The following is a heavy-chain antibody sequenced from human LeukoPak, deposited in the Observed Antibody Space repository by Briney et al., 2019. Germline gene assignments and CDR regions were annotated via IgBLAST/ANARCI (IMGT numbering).Heavy chain of an antibody. CDR3: ARDSRVGYYGSGSPFDY. D-gene: IGHD3-10*01. Sequence: GASVKVSCKASGYTFTGYYMHWVRQAPGQGLEWMGWINPNSGGTNYAQKLQGRVTMTTDTSTSTAYMELRSLRSDDTAVYYCARDSRVGYYGSGSPFDYWGQGTLVTVSS. V-gene: IGHV1-2*02. CDR2: INPNSGGT. CDR1: GYTFTGYY. J-gene: IGHJ4*02.